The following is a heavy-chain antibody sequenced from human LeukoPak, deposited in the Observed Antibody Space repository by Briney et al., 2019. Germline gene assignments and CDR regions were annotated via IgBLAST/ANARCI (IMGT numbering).Heavy chain of an antibody. D-gene: IGHD2-8*01. J-gene: IGHJ6*02. CDR2: ISYDGTNK. CDR1: GFTFSNYG. CDR3: ATQSPHCTNGVCYRHYYGMDV. V-gene: IGHV3-30*03. Sequence: GGSLRLSCAASGFTFSNYGMHWVRQAPGKGLEWVATISYDGTNKYYADSVKGRFTISRDNSKNALYMQMNSLRAEDTAVYYCATQSPHCTNGVCYRHYYGMDVWGQGTTVTVSS.